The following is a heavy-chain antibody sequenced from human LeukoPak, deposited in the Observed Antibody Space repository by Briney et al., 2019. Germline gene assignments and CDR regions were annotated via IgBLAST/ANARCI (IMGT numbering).Heavy chain of an antibody. V-gene: IGHV3-21*01. J-gene: IGHJ4*02. CDR1: GFSFRDYT. CDR3: AKDSPSRTATTEVPVDY. D-gene: IGHD1/OR15-1a*01. Sequence: GSLRLSCAASGFSFRDYTMNWVRQAPGKGLVWLASISSSSSYIYFANSVRGRFTISRDNAKNSLYLQMNSLRAEDTAVYYCAKDSPSRTATTEVPVDYWGQGTLVTVSS. CDR2: ISSSSSYI.